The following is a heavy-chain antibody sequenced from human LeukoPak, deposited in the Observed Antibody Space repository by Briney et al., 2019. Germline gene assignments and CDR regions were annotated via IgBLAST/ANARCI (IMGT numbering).Heavy chain of an antibody. CDR3: ARDRPAYYYGSSGYKGSAFDI. Sequence: SETQSLTCTVSGGSISSYYWSWIRQPPGKGLEWIGYIYYSGSTNYNPSLKSRVTISVDTSKNQFSLKLSSVTAADTAVYYCARDRPAYYYGSSGYKGSAFDIWGQGTMVTVSS. CDR1: GGSISSYY. D-gene: IGHD3-22*01. J-gene: IGHJ3*02. CDR2: IYYSGST. V-gene: IGHV4-59*01.